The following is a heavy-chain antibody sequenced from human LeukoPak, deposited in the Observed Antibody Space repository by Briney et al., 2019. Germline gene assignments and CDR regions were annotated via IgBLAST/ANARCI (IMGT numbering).Heavy chain of an antibody. J-gene: IGHJ4*02. CDR2: VNLQGST. CDR3: AREGGPYRPLDY. CDR1: GGSITSTNY. V-gene: IGHV4-4*02. Sequence: SGTLSLTCGVSGGSITSTNYWTWVRQPPGKGLEWIGEVNLQGSTNYNPSLMGRVAISVDTPENHISLQLTSVTAADTAVYYCAREGGPYRPLDYSGQGTLVTVSS.